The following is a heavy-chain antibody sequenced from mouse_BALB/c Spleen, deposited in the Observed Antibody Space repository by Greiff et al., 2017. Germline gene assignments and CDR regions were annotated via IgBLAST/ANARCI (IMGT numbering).Heavy chain of an antibody. CDR2: ISDGGSYT. V-gene: IGHV5-4*02. Sequence: EVKLMESGGGLVKPGGSLKLSCAASGFTFSDYYMYWVRQTPEKRLEWVATISDGGSYTYYPDSVKGRFTISRDNAKNNLYLQMSSLKSEDTAMYDCARAYDYDESGFAYWGQGTLVTVSA. CDR3: ARAYDYDESGFAY. CDR1: GFTFSDYY. D-gene: IGHD2-4*01. J-gene: IGHJ3*01.